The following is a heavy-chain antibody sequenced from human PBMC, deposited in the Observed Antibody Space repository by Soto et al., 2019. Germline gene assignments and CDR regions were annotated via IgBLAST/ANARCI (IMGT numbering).Heavy chain of an antibody. CDR2: IYSGGST. V-gene: IGHV3-53*04. CDR3: AMMGGEYYYYYYMDV. CDR1: GFTVSSNY. Sequence: EVQLVESGGGLVQPGGSLRLSCAASGFTVSSNYMSWVRQAPGKGLEWVSVIYSGGSTYYADSVKGRFTISRHNSKNTLYLQMNSLRAEDTAVYYCAMMGGEYYYYYYMDVWGKGTTVTVSS. D-gene: IGHD1-26*01. J-gene: IGHJ6*03.